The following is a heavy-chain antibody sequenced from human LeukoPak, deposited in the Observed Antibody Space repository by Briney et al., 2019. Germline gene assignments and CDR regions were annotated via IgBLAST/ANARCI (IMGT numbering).Heavy chain of an antibody. CDR1: GGSIYSGGHS. V-gene: IGHV4-61*09. D-gene: IGHD3-22*01. CDR3: ARGIGSPYRYYYDSSGYYYGAFDI. J-gene: IGHJ3*02. Sequence: SETLSLTCTVSGGSIYSGGHSWSWIRQPAGKGLEWIGHIYTSESTNYNPSLKRRVTISVDTSKNQFSLKLSSVTAADTAMYYCARGIGSPYRYYYDSSGYYYGAFDIWGQGTMVTVSS. CDR2: IYTSEST.